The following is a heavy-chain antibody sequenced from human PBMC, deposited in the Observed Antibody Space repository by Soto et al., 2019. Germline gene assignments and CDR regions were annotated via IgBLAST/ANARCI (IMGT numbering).Heavy chain of an antibody. D-gene: IGHD4-4*01. V-gene: IGHV4-59*12. J-gene: IGHJ4*01. Sequence: SETLSLTCTLSGGSPSSYYWSWDRQPPGKGVEWIGNVADIGKSSYSPSLRSQLAISVDTSNTRLSLTLSSVTAADTAVYYCARDDRNDYIGNFGYCGQGTLVTVSS. CDR3: ARDDRNDYIGNFGY. CDR1: GGSPSSYY. CDR2: VADIGKS.